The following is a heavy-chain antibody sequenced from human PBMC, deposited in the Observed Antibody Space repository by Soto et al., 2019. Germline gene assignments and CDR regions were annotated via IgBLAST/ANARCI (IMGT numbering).Heavy chain of an antibody. CDR1: GGSVSSGSYY. D-gene: IGHD3-10*01. Sequence: SETLSLTFTVSGGSVSSGSYYWSRIRQPPGKGLEWIGYIYYSGSTNYNPSLKSRVTISVDTSKNQFSLKLSSVTAADTAVYYCARGESHGSGSSGMDVWGQGTTVTVSS. V-gene: IGHV4-61*01. J-gene: IGHJ6*02. CDR2: IYYSGST. CDR3: ARGESHGSGSSGMDV.